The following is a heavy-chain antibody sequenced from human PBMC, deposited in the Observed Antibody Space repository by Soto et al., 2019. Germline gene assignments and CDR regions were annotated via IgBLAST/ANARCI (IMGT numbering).Heavy chain of an antibody. D-gene: IGHD6-19*01. CDR3: AKERCYSSGFYFDY. J-gene: IGHJ4*02. CDR1: GFTFNTYA. V-gene: IGHV3-48*02. Sequence: GGSLRLSCAASGFTFNTYAMNWVRQAPGKGLMWVSYISSVSVAIYYADSVKGRFTISRENAQNSLYLQMNGLRDEDTAVYYCAKERCYSSGFYFDYWGQGTQVTVPS. CDR2: ISSVSVAI.